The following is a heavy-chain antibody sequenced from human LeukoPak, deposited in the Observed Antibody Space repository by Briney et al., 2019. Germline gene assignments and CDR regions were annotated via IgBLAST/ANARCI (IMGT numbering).Heavy chain of an antibody. V-gene: IGHV3-74*01. J-gene: IGHJ4*02. CDR2: INSDGSNT. CDR3: AGTRGYYFDY. Sequence: SGGSLRLSCAASGFTFSSYWMHWVRQAPGKGLVWVSRINSDGSNTYYAGSVKGRFTISRDNAKNTLYLQMDSLRAEDTAVYYCAGTRGYYFDYWGQGTLVTVSS. CDR1: GFTFSSYW. D-gene: IGHD3-16*01.